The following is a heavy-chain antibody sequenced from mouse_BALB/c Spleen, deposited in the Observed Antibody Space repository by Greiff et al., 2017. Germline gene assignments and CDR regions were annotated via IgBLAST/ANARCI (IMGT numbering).Heavy chain of an antibody. CDR3: ANLTYGSHAMDY. J-gene: IGHJ4*01. D-gene: IGHD1-1*01. CDR1: GYTFTSYW. CDR2: INPSTGYT. V-gene: IGHV1-7*01. Sequence: QVQLKESGAELAKPGASVKMSCKASGYTFTSYWMHWVKQRPGQGLEWIGYINPSTGYTEYNQKFKDKATLTADKSSSTAYMQLSSLTSEDSAVYYCANLTYGSHAMDYWGQGTSVTVSS.